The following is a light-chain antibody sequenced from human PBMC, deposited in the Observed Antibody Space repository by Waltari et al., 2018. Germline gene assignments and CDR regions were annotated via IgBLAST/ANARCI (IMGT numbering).Light chain of an antibody. CDR3: QQYGNSLWT. V-gene: IGKV3-20*01. Sequence: VLTQSPGTLSLSQGERATLSCRASQGVRANYLARYQQRPGQAPRLLIFDASSRATGIPDRFSGSGSGTDFTLTIRGLEPEDFAVYYCQQYGNSLWTFGQGTRVEI. CDR2: DAS. CDR1: QGVRANY. J-gene: IGKJ1*01.